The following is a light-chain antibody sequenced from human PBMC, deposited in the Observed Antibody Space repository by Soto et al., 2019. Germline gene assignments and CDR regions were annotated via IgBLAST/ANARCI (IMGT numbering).Light chain of an antibody. CDR2: DAS. CDR1: QFIGSN. J-gene: IGKJ4*01. Sequence: MTQSPATLSVSPGERATLSCRASQFIGSNLAWYQQKHGEAPRLLMYDASSRATGIPARFSGSGSGTEFTVTISSMQSEDFAIYYCQQDNNWPPLTFGGGTNVEIK. CDR3: QQDNNWPPLT. V-gene: IGKV3-15*01.